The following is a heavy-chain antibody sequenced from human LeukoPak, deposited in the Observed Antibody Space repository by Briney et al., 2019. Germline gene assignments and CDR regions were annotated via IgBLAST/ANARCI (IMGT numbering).Heavy chain of an antibody. CDR3: ARECCSGGSCYSSFDY. CDR2: INPNSGGT. CDR1: GYTFTGYY. Sequence: ASVKASCKASGYTFTGYYMHWVRQAPGQGLEWMGWINPNSGGTNYAQKFQGRVTMTRDTSISTAYMELSRLRSDDTAVYYCARECCSGGSCYSSFDYWGQGTLVTVSS. D-gene: IGHD2-15*01. J-gene: IGHJ4*02. V-gene: IGHV1-2*02.